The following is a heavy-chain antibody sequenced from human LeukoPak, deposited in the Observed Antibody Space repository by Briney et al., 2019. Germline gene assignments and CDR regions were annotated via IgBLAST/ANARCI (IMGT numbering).Heavy chain of an antibody. CDR2: INHSGST. V-gene: IGHV4-34*01. Sequence: SETLSLTCAVYGGSFSGYYWSWIRQPPGKGLEWIGEINHSGSTNYNPSLKSRVTISVDTSKNQFSLKLSSVTAADTAVYYCASATTLPLYSSSSANHNNLDYWGPGTLVTVSS. CDR1: GGSFSGYY. J-gene: IGHJ4*02. D-gene: IGHD6-6*01. CDR3: ASATTLPLYSSSSANHNNLDY.